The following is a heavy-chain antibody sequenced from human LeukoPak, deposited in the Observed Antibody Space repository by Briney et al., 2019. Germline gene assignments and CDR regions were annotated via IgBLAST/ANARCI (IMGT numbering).Heavy chain of an antibody. Sequence: GGSLRLSCAAAGFTSGTSWMSWVRQAPGKGLEWVANIKQDGSEKYYVDSVEGRFTISRDNAKNSLHLQMNSLRAEDTAVYYCARVRDGGCYDYWGQGTLVTVSS. CDR1: GFTSGTSW. V-gene: IGHV3-7*01. CDR2: IKQDGSEK. D-gene: IGHD2-15*01. J-gene: IGHJ4*02. CDR3: ARVRDGGCYDY.